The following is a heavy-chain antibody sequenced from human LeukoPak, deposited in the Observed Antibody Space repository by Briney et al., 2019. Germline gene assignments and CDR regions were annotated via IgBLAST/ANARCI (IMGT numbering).Heavy chain of an antibody. CDR2: INHSGST. D-gene: IGHD6-13*01. J-gene: IGHJ6*02. V-gene: IGHV4-34*01. CDR3: ARARYSSFYYYGMDV. Sequence: PSETLSLTCAVYGGSFSGYYWSWIRQPPGKGLEWIGEINHSGSTNYNPSLKSRVTISVDTSKNQFSLKLSSVTAADTAVYYCARARYSSFYYYGMDVWGQGTTVTVSS. CDR1: GGSFSGYY.